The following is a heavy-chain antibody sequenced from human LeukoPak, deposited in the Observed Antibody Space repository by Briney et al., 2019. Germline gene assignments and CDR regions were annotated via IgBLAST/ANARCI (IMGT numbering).Heavy chain of an antibody. D-gene: IGHD3-3*01. V-gene: IGHV4-39*07. CDR1: GGSISSSSYY. CDR2: IYYSGST. Sequence: PSETLSLTCTVSGGSISSSSYYWGWIRQPPGKGLEWIGSIYYSGSTYYNPSLKSRVTISVDTSKNQFSLKLSSVTAADTAVYYCARDPSGYYTSFDHWGQGTLVTVSS. J-gene: IGHJ4*02. CDR3: ARDPSGYYTSFDH.